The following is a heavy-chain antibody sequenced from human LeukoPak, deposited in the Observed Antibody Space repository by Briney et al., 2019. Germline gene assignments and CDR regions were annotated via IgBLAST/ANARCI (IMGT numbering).Heavy chain of an antibody. D-gene: IGHD2-2*01. CDR3: AREDQTEAFDI. CDR1: GFTFSSYS. V-gene: IGHV3-21*01. Sequence: GGSLRLSCAASGFTFSSYSMNWVRQAPGKGLEWVSSISSSSSYIYYADSVKGRFTISRDNAKNSLYLQMNSLRAEDTAVYYCAREDQTEAFDIWGQGTMVIVPS. CDR2: ISSSSSYI. J-gene: IGHJ3*02.